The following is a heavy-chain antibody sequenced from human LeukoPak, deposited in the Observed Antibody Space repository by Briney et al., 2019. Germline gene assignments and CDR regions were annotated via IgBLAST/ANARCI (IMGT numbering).Heavy chain of an antibody. CDR2: MNPNSGNT. J-gene: IGHJ3*02. V-gene: IGHV1-8*01. D-gene: IGHD1-26*01. CDR1: GYTFTSYD. CDR3: AREALSIVGATIDAFDI. Sequence: GASVKVSCKASGYTFTSYDINWVRQATGQGLEWMGWMNPNSGNTGYAQKFQGRVTMTRNTSISTAYMELSSLRSEDTAVYYCAREALSIVGATIDAFDIWGQGTMVTVSS.